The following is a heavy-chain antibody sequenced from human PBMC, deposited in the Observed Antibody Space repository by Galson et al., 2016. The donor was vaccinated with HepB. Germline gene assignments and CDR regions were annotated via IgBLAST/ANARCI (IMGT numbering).Heavy chain of an antibody. D-gene: IGHD5-12*01. V-gene: IGHV3-53*01. CDR2: IYSGGST. CDR1: GFTVGSNY. J-gene: IGHJ6*02. Sequence: SLRLSCAASGFTVGSNYINWVRQAPGKGLEWVSVIYSGGSTYYADSVKGRFTISRDNSKNTLYLQMNSLRAEDTAVYYCARDNIVATTDWDYYYYGMDVWGQGTTVTVSS. CDR3: ARDNIVATTDWDYYYYGMDV.